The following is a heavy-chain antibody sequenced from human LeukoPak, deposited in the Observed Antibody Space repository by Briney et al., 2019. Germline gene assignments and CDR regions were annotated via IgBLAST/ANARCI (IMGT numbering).Heavy chain of an antibody. CDR1: GFTFSSYS. CDR3: ARVAAAGPVGYFQH. CDR2: ISSSSSTI. Sequence: GGSLRLSCAASGFTFSSYSMNWVRKAPGKGLKGVSYISSSSSTIYYADSVKGRFTISRDNAKNSLYLQMNSLRAEDTAVYYCARVAAAGPVGYFQHWGQGTLVTVSS. D-gene: IGHD6-13*01. J-gene: IGHJ1*01. V-gene: IGHV3-48*01.